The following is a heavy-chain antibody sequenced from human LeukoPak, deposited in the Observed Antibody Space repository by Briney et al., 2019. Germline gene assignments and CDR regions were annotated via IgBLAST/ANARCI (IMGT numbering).Heavy chain of an antibody. D-gene: IGHD6-19*01. CDR1: GGSISSSSYY. CDR2: IYYSGST. Sequence: SETLSLTCTVSGGSISSSSYYCGWIRQPPGKRLEWIGSIYYSGSTYYNPSLKSRVTISVDTSKNQFSLKLSSVTAADTAVYYCARQEWGSGWFIDYWGQGTLVTVSS. CDR3: ARQEWGSGWFIDY. J-gene: IGHJ4*02. V-gene: IGHV4-39*01.